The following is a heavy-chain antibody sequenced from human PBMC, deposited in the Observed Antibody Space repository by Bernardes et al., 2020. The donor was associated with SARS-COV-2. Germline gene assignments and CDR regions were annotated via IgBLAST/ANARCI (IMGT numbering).Heavy chain of an antibody. D-gene: IGHD3-10*01. J-gene: IGHJ4*02. CDR2: MNPNSGNT. CDR3: AITPVVRGVIWREY. Sequence: ASMKVSCKASGYTFTSYDINWVRQATGQGLEWMGWMNPNSGNTGYAQKFQGRVTMTRNTSISTAYMELSSLRSEDTAVYYCAITPVVRGVIWREYWGQGTLVTVSS. V-gene: IGHV1-8*01. CDR1: GYTFTSYD.